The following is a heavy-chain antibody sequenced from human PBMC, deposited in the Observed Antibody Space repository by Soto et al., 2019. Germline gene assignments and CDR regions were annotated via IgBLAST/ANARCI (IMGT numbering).Heavy chain of an antibody. CDR1: GLRLRNFA. CDR3: AKDESNGYVEIY. Sequence: GVSLRLSCSASGLRLRNFAMNWDRQAPGTGLEWISTISGGDDSTYYADSVRGRFTVSRDDSKNTVYLQMNSLRAEDTALYYCAKDESNGYVEIYWGLGTLVTVSS. V-gene: IGHV3-23*01. CDR2: ISGGDDST. D-gene: IGHD3-22*01. J-gene: IGHJ4*02.